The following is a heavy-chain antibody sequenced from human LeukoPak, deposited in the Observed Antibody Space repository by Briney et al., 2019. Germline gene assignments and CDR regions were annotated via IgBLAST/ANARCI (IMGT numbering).Heavy chain of an antibody. CDR1: GGTFSSYA. CDR2: ISAYNGNT. D-gene: IGHD3-22*01. Sequence: ASVKVSCKASGGTFSSYAISWVRQAPGQGLEWMGWISAYNGNTNYAQKLQGRVTMTTDTSTSTAYMELRSLRSDDTAVYYCARDCRRVGYYDSSGYPYYMDVWGKGTTVTISS. J-gene: IGHJ6*03. CDR3: ARDCRRVGYYDSSGYPYYMDV. V-gene: IGHV1-18*01.